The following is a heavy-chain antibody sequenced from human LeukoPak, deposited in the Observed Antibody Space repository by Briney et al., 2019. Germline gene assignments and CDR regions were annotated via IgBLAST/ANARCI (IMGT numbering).Heavy chain of an antibody. J-gene: IGHJ4*02. CDR1: GFTFSSYA. CDR2: ISYDGSNK. Sequence: GGSLRLSCAASGFTFSSYAMHWVRQAPGKGLEWVAVISYDGSNKYYADSVKGRFTISRDNSKNTLYLQMNSLRAEDTAVYYCAKDQGYDFWSGYQNYFDYWGQGTLVTVSS. CDR3: AKDQGYDFWSGYQNYFDY. V-gene: IGHV3-30-3*01. D-gene: IGHD3-3*01.